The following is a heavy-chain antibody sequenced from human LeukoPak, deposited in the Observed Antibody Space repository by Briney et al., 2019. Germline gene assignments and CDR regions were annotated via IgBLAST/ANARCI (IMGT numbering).Heavy chain of an antibody. J-gene: IGHJ4*02. D-gene: IGHD3-22*01. V-gene: IGHV3-21*01. CDR2: ISSSSSYI. CDR1: GFTFSSYS. Sequence: GGSLRLSCAASGFTFSSYSMNWVRQAPGKGLEWVSSISSSSSYIYYADSVKGRFTISRDNAKNSLYLQMNSLRAEDTAVYYCARDLHYYDSSGYWGQGTLVTVSS. CDR3: ARDLHYYDSSGY.